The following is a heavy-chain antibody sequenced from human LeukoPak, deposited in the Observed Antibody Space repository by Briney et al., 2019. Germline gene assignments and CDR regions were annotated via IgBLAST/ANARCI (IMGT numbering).Heavy chain of an antibody. CDR2: IYYSGST. D-gene: IGHD6-19*01. J-gene: IGHJ4*02. CDR3: ASSLRGRIAMAGPVVPYSFDN. CDR1: GGSIGSHQ. V-gene: IGHV4-59*11. Sequence: PSETLSLTCTVSGGSIGSHQWSWIRQPPGKGLEFIGYIYYSGSTNYNPSLKSRVTISVDTSKNQFSLKLSSVTAADTAVYYCASSLRGRIAMAGPVVPYSFDNWGQGTLVTVSS.